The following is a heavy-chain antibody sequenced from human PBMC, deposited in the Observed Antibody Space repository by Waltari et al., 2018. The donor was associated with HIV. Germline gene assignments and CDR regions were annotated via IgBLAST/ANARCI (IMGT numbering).Heavy chain of an antibody. V-gene: IGHV4-39*01. CDR3: ARGGQQLVRGEFGS. J-gene: IGHJ4*02. D-gene: IGHD6-13*01. CDR1: GGSIRSSSYY. Sequence: QLQLQESGPGLVKPSETLSLTCTVSGGSIRSSSYYWGWNRQPPGKGLAWIGSIYYSVSTYSKPSLKSVVSISVDTTKNQFSLKLSSVTAADTGVYYCARGGQQLVRGEFGSWVQGTLVIVSS. CDR2: IYYSVST.